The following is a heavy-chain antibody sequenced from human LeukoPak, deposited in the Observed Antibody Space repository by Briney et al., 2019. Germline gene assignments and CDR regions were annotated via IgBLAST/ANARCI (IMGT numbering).Heavy chain of an antibody. V-gene: IGHV4-39*01. CDR1: GGSISSSSHY. CDR2: MYYSGGT. J-gene: IGHJ4*02. CDR3: ARLVRYCSTDTCNPFDY. D-gene: IGHD2-2*01. Sequence: KPSETLSLTCTVSGGSISSSSHYWGWIRQPPGKGLEWIGSMYYSGGTYYNPCLKSRVTISIETSKNQFSLKLNSVTAADTAVYYCARLVRYCSTDTCNPFDYWGQGTLVTVSS.